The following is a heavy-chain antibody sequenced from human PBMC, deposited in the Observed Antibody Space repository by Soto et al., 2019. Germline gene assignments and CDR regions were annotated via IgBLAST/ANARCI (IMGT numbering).Heavy chain of an antibody. D-gene: IGHD3-16*01. V-gene: IGHV2-5*02. J-gene: IGHJ4*02. CDR2: IYWDDDK. CDR3: ARALGSWGAYYFDY. CDR1: GFSLNTYGVG. Sequence: QITLKESGPTLVKPTQTLTLTCTVSGFSLNTYGVGVGWIRQPPGKALEWLALIYWDDDKRYSPSLKSRLTITKDTSKNQVVLTMTNMYPVYTVTYYCARALGSWGAYYFDYWGQGTLVTVSS.